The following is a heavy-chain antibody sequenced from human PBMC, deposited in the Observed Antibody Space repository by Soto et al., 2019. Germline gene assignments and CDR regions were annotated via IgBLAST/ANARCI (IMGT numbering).Heavy chain of an antibody. D-gene: IGHD2-8*01. CDR2: INPSGGGT. J-gene: IGHJ6*02. Sequence: ASVKVSCKASGYTFTNHYMHWVRQAPGQGLEWMGIINPSGGGTRCAQKFQGRVTMTSDTSTSTVYMELSSLRSEDTAVYYCAPLGYCTNGVCYGPYYDMDVWGQGTTVTVSS. CDR1: GYTFTNHY. CDR3: APLGYCTNGVCYGPYYDMDV. V-gene: IGHV1-46*01.